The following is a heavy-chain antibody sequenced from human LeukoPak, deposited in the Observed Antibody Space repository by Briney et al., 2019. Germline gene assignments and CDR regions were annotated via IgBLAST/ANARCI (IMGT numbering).Heavy chain of an antibody. J-gene: IGHJ4*02. D-gene: IGHD5-18*01. CDR3: ARGGKKTAMVTS. CDR2: IYSSGST. V-gene: IGHV4-31*03. CDR1: GGSISSGGYF. Sequence: SQTLSLTCTVSGGSISSGGYFWNWIRQLPGKGLEWIGYIYSSGSTYNPSLKSRVIISLDTSKNQFSLKLNSVTAADTAVYYCARGGKKTAMVTSWGQGTLVTVSS.